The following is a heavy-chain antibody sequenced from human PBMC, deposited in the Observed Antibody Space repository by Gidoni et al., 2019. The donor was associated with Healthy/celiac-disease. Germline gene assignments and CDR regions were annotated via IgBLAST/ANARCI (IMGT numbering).Heavy chain of an antibody. J-gene: IGHJ3*02. Sequence: GRFTISRDNAKNSLYLQMNSLRAEDTAVYYCARFEAAAPRYAFDIWGQGTMVTVSS. CDR3: ARFEAAAPRYAFDI. D-gene: IGHD6-13*01. V-gene: IGHV3-48*01.